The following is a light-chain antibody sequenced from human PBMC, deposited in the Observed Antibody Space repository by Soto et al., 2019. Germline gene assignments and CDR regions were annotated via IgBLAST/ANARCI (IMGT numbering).Light chain of an antibody. CDR2: EVS. CDR3: SSYTSSSTYV. V-gene: IGLV2-14*01. CDR1: SSDVGGYNY. Sequence: QSALTQPASVSGSPGQSITISCTGTSSDVGGYNYVSWYQQHPGKAPKLMIYEVSNRPSGVSNRFSGSKSGNTASLTISGLQAEDEVDYYCSSYTSSSTYVFGPGTKLTVL. J-gene: IGLJ1*01.